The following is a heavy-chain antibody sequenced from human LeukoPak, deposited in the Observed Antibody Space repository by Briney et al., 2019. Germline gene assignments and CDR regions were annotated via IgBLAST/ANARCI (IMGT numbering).Heavy chain of an antibody. D-gene: IGHD2-15*01. CDR1: GGSISSYY. CDR3: ASKYCSGGSCHFDY. J-gene: IGHJ4*02. V-gene: IGHV4-59*01. CDR2: IYYSGST. Sequence: SETLSLTCTVSGGSISSYYWSWIRQPPGKGLEWIGYIYYSGSTNYNPSLKSRVTISVDTSKNQFSLELSSVTAADTAVYYCASKYCSGGSCHFDYWGQGTLVTVSS.